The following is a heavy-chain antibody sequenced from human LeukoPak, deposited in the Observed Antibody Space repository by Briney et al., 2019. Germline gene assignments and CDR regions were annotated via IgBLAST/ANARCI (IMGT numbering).Heavy chain of an antibody. V-gene: IGHV3-21*01. CDR1: GFIFSSYS. CDR2: ISSSDTYI. CDR3: ARDLGDDGYFQH. J-gene: IGHJ1*01. D-gene: IGHD1-26*01. Sequence: PGGSLRLSCAVSGFIFSSYSMNWVRQAPGKGLEWVSSISSSDTYIYYSDSVKGRFTISRDNAKNSLYLQMNSLRAEDTAVYYCARDLGDDGYFQHWGQGTLVTVSS.